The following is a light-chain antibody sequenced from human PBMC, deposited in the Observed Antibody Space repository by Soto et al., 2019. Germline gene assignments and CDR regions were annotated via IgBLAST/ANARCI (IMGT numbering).Light chain of an antibody. Sequence: DIQMTQSPSSLSAYVGDRVTITCRASQNIYSCLNWYQQKPGNARKLLIYGASNLQSRVPPSFSGSEYGTHFTLTISSLEPEDFATYYCQQIYAAPVTFGQGTKVEIK. CDR2: GAS. J-gene: IGKJ1*01. CDR3: QQIYAAPVT. V-gene: IGKV1-39*01. CDR1: QNIYSC.